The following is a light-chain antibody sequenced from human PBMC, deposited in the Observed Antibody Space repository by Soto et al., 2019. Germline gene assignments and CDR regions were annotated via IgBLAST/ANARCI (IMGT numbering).Light chain of an antibody. Sequence: QSALTQPLSASGAPGQSVTIFSTGTSSDVGGYNYVSWYQQHPGKAPKLVIFEVSKRPSGVPDRFSGSKSGNTASLTVSGLQAEDEADYYCISYAGSNNLGVFGTGTKVTVL. CDR1: SSDVGGYNY. CDR3: ISYAGSNNLGV. J-gene: IGLJ1*01. V-gene: IGLV2-8*01. CDR2: EVS.